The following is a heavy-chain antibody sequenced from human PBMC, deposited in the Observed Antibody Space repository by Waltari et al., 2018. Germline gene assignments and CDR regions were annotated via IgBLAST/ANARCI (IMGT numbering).Heavy chain of an antibody. CDR1: GYTFTGYY. D-gene: IGHD2-15*01. V-gene: IGHV1-2*02. J-gene: IGHJ4*02. CDR3: AREDRQGGEMATRGDY. CDR2: INPNSGGT. Sequence: QVQLVQSGAEVKKPGASVKVSCKASGYTFTGYYMHWVRQAPGQGLEWMGWINPNSGGTNYARKFQGRVTMTRDTSISTAYMELSRLRSDDTAVYYCAREDRQGGEMATRGDYWGQGTLVTVSS.